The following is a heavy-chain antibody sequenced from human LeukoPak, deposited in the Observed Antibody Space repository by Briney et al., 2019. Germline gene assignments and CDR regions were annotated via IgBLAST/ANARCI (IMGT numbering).Heavy chain of an antibody. V-gene: IGHV4-30-4*01. J-gene: IGHJ4*02. Sequence: SQTLSLTCTVSGGSISSGDYYWSWIRQPPGKGLEWIGYIYYSGSTYYNPSLKSRVTISVDTSKNQFSLKLSSVTVADTAVYYCARFPYDSSGSTDYWGQGTLVTVSS. CDR1: GGSISSGDYY. D-gene: IGHD3-22*01. CDR2: IYYSGST. CDR3: ARFPYDSSGSTDY.